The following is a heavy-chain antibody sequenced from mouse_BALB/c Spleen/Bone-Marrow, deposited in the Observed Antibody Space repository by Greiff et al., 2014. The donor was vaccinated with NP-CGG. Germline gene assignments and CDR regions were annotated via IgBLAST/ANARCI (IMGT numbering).Heavy chain of an antibody. CDR3: ARHYGYVDAMDY. D-gene: IGHD1-2*01. CDR2: ITGGGTT. Sequence: EVQVVESGGGLVKPGESLKFSCAASGITVSSYTMSWVRQTPEKRLEWVAPITGGGTTYYPDSVKGRFTISRDNARNILYLQVSSLRSEDTAIYYCARHYGYVDAMDYWGQGTSVTVSS. J-gene: IGHJ4*01. V-gene: IGHV5-6-5*01. CDR1: GITVSSYT.